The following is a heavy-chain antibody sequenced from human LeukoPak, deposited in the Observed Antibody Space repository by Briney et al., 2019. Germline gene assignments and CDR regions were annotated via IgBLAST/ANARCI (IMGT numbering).Heavy chain of an antibody. CDR3: ARDHYGDYYFDY. CDR1: GGSLSSYY. D-gene: IGHD4-17*01. CDR2: IYYSGST. J-gene: IGHJ4*02. V-gene: IGHV4-59*01. Sequence: PAETLSLTCTVSGGSLSSYYWSWIRQPPGKGLEWIGYIYYSGSTNYNPSLKSRVTISVDTSKNQFSLKLSSVTAADTAVYYCARDHYGDYYFDYWGQGTLVTVSS.